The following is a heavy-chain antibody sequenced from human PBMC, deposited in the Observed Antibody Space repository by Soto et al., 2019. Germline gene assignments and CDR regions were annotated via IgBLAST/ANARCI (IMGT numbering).Heavy chain of an antibody. D-gene: IGHD3-22*01. V-gene: IGHV5-51*01. J-gene: IGHJ3*02. Sequence: GESLKISCKGSGYSFTSYWIGWVRQMPGKGLEWTGIIYPGDSDTRYSPSFQGQVTISADKSISTAYLQWSSLKASDTAMYYCARPHYYDSSGYYPNDAFDIWGQGTMVTVSS. CDR1: GYSFTSYW. CDR2: IYPGDSDT. CDR3: ARPHYYDSSGYYPNDAFDI.